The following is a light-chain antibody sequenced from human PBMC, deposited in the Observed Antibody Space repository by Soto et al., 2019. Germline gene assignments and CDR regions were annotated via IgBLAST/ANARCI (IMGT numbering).Light chain of an antibody. Sequence: SSLHKSASVSGSPGQSITISCSGTTSDVGGYNLVSWYQQHTAKAPKLLIYEGTQRPSGVSSRFSGSKSGNTASLTISGLQAEDEADYYCCSYASSSSYVFGTGTKVTVL. CDR1: TSDVGGYNL. V-gene: IGLV2-23*01. CDR2: EGT. CDR3: CSYASSSSYV. J-gene: IGLJ1*01.